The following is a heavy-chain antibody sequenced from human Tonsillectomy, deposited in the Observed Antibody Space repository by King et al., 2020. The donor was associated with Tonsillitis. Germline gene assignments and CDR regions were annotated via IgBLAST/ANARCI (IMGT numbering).Heavy chain of an antibody. CDR2: ISYDGSNK. V-gene: IGHV3-33*05. CDR3: AGAVDFGDYVNYGMDV. D-gene: IGHD4-17*01. J-gene: IGHJ6*02. CDR1: GFTFSSYG. Sequence: VQLVESGGGVVQPGRSLRLSSAASGFTFSSYGMHWVRQAPGKGLEWVAIISYDGSNKYYADSVRGRFTISRDNSKNTSYLQMNSLKAEDTAVYYCAGAVDFGDYVNYGMDVWGQGPTVTVSS.